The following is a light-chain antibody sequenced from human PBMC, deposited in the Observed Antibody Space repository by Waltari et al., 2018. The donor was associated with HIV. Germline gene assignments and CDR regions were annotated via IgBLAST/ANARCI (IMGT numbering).Light chain of an antibody. Sequence: IVLTQSPGTLSLSPGERVTLSCRASQSVSSSSLIWYQQKPGQAPRLLIYGASSRATGIPDRFSGSGSGTDFTLTISRLDPGDFAVYYCQHYGNSVTFGQGTRLEIK. J-gene: IGKJ5*01. CDR2: GAS. V-gene: IGKV3-20*01. CDR1: QSVSSSS. CDR3: QHYGNSVT.